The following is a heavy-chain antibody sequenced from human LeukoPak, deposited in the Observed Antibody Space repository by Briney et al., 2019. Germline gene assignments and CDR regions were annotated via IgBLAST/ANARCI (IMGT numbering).Heavy chain of an antibody. D-gene: IGHD3-3*01. J-gene: IGHJ4*02. CDR2: IYYSGTT. V-gene: IGHV4-30-4*01. CDR3: TRAYWIGFYFAS. CDR1: GGSISSGDYF. Sequence: PSETLSLTRSVSGGSISSGDYFWTWIRQPPGKGLEYIGYIYYSGTTYYNPSLKSRITMSVDMSANQFSLRLTSVSAADTAVYYCTRAYWIGFYFASWGQGILVSVSS.